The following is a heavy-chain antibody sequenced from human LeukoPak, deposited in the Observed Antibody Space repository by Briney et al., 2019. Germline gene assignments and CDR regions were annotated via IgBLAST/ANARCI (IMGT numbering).Heavy chain of an antibody. Sequence: PSETLSLTCAVYGGSFSGYYWNWSRQPPGRGLEWIGEINHSGYTNYNPSLKSRVTISVDTSKNQFSLKVSSVTAADTAVYYCARGRAGSGLMINWGQGTLVTVSS. CDR3: ARGRAGSGLMIN. CDR2: INHSGYT. CDR1: GGSFSGYY. J-gene: IGHJ4*02. D-gene: IGHD2-8*01. V-gene: IGHV4-34*01.